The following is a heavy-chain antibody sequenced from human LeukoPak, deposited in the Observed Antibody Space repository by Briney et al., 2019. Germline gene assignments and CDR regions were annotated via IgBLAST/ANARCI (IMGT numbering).Heavy chain of an antibody. CDR2: IGGSGGGI. V-gene: IGHV3-23*01. D-gene: IGHD3-10*01. J-gene: IGHJ4*02. CDR3: AKWLSGSYYSSFDY. CDR1: GFTFNSYA. Sequence: GGSLRLSCAASGFTFNSYAMSLVRQAPGKGLELVSTIGGSGGGIYYAESVKCRFTISRENSKNTLYLQMNSLRAEDTAVYYCAKWLSGSYYSSFDYWGQGTLVTVFS.